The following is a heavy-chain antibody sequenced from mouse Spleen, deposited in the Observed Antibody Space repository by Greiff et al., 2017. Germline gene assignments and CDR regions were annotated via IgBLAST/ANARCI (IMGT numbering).Heavy chain of an antibody. CDR1: GYTFTSYW. CDR3: TRSDYTVDY. CDR2: IYPSDSYT. Sequence: QVQLQQPGAELVRPGASVKLSCKASGYTFTSYWINWVKQRPGQGLEWIGNIYPSDSYTNYNQKFKDKATLTVDKSSSTAYMQLSSPTSEDSAVYYCTRSDYTVDYWGQGTTLTVSS. D-gene: IGHD2-4*01. V-gene: IGHV1-69*02. J-gene: IGHJ2*01.